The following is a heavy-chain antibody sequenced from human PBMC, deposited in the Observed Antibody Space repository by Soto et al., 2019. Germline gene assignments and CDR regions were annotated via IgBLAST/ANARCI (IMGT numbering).Heavy chain of an antibody. Sequence: GGSLRPSCKASGCIFSNYAMSWVRQAPGKGLQWVSAIGGSGGDTYYADSVKGRFTISRDNSRDTLHLQMSSLRADDTAIYYCAVPTGIEVTGPDYWGQGTLVTVSS. V-gene: IGHV3-23*01. CDR3: AVPTGIEVTGPDY. J-gene: IGHJ4*02. CDR2: IGGSGGDT. D-gene: IGHD6-19*01. CDR1: GCIFSNYA.